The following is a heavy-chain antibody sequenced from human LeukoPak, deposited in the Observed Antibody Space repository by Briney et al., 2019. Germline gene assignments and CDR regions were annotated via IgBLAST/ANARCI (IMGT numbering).Heavy chain of an antibody. CDR1: GYTFTSYY. CDR3: ARDAYYYDSSGYYGFGVDY. J-gene: IGHJ4*02. CDR2: INPSRGST. D-gene: IGHD3-22*01. Sequence: ASVKVSFKASGYTFTSYYMHWVRQAPGQGLEWMGIINPSRGSTSYAQKFQGRVTMTRDTSTSTVYMELRSLRSEDTAVYYCARDAYYYDSSGYYGFGVDYWGQGTLDTVSS. V-gene: IGHV1-46*01.